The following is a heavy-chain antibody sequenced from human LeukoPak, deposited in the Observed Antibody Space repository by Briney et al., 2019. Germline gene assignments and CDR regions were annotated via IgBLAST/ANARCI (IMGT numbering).Heavy chain of an antibody. CDR2: IYYGGST. V-gene: IGHV4-39*07. CDR3: ARDLAGNIDY. CDR1: GGSISSSSYY. J-gene: IGHJ4*02. D-gene: IGHD2/OR15-2a*01. Sequence: SETLSLTCTVSGGSISSSSYYWGWIRQPPGKGLGWIGTIYYGGSTYYNPSLKSRVTISVDTSKNQFSLKLSSVTAADTAVYYCARDLAGNIDYWGQGTLVTVSS.